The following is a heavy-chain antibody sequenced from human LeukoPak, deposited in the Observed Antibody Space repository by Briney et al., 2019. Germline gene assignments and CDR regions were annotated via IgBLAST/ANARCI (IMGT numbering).Heavy chain of an antibody. D-gene: IGHD6-13*01. J-gene: IGHJ4*02. Sequence: PGGSLRLSCAASGLTFSHYGMYWVRQAPGKGLEWVAFIRYDGTNEYNAAVKGRFTVSRDNSKNTLYLQMNSLRGDDTAVYYCAKEGPDYSVAAGLEYWGQGTLVTVSS. CDR2: IRYDGTNE. CDR1: GLTFSHYG. CDR3: AKEGPDYSVAAGLEY. V-gene: IGHV3-30*02.